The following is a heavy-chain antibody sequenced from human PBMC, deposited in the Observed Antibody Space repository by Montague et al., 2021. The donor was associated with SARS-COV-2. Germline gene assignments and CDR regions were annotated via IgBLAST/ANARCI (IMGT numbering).Heavy chain of an antibody. J-gene: IGHJ6*02. D-gene: IGHD3-10*01. CDR2: MYYSGCT. Sequence: SETLSLTCTVSGGSISSSNYYWGWIRQPPGKGLEWIGNMYYSGCTYYHPSLKSRVTISIDTSKNQFSLKLSSVTAADTAVYYCARDDIVLQGVTKGMDVWGQGTTVTVSS. V-gene: IGHV4-39*07. CDR3: ARDDIVLQGVTKGMDV. CDR1: GGSISSSNYY.